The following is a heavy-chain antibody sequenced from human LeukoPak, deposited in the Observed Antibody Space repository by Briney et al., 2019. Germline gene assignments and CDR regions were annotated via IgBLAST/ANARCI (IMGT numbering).Heavy chain of an antibody. D-gene: IGHD1-26*01. CDR2: IYYNGNT. CDR1: GDSLSNGNW. CDR3: ARGRSNYYGMDV. V-gene: IGHV4-61*01. Sequence: SETLSLTCTVSGDSLSNGNWWNWVRLPPGKGLEWIGYIYYNGNTNYSPSLKSRVTMSVDTSKNLFSLKVSSVTAADTAVYYCARGRSNYYGMDVWGQGTTVTVSS. J-gene: IGHJ6*02.